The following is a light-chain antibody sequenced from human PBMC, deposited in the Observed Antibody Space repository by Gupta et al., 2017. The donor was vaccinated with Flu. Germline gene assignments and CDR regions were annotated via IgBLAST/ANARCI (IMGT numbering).Light chain of an antibody. CDR1: QSVSSY. J-gene: IGKJ4*01. Sequence: PRERATLSCRASQSVSSYLAWYQQKPGQAPRILIYDASNRATGIPARFSGSGSGTDFTLTISSLEPEDFAVYYCQQRSNWLTFGGGTKVEIK. V-gene: IGKV3-11*01. CDR3: QQRSNWLT. CDR2: DAS.